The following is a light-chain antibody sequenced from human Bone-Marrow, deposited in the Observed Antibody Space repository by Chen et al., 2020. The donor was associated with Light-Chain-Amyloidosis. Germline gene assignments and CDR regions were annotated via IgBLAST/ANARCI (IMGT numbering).Light chain of an antibody. J-gene: IGLJ2*01. V-gene: IGLV2-14*01. Sequence: QSALTQPASVSGSPGQSITISCTGTSSDVGGYNYVSWYQQEPGKAPKLMISEVSNRPSGVSNRFSGSKSGNTASLTISGLQAEDEADYYCSSYTSSTTHVVFGGGTKLTVL. CDR3: SSYTSSTTHVV. CDR1: SSDVGGYNY. CDR2: EVS.